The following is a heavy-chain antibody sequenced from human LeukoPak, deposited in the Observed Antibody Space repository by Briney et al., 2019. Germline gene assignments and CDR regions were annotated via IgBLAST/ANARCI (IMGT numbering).Heavy chain of an antibody. D-gene: IGHD2-21*01. V-gene: IGHV4-39*07. CDR3: ARVRGLFRYFDY. J-gene: IGHJ4*02. CDR1: GGSISSSSYY. CDR2: IYYSGST. Sequence: PSETLSLTCTVSGGSISSSSYYWGWIRQPPGKGLEWIGSIYYSGSTYYNPSLKSRVTISVDTSKNQFSLKLSSVTAADTAVYYCARVRGLFRYFDYWGQGTLVTVSS.